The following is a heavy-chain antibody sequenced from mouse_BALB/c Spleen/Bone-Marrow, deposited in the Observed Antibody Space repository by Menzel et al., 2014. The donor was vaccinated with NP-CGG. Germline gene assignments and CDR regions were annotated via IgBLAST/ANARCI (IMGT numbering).Heavy chain of an antibody. Sequence: QVHVKQSGAELAKPGASVKMSCKASGYTFTSYWIHWVKQRPGQGLEWIGYINPSTGYTEYNQKFKDKATLTADKSSSTAYMQLSSLTSEDSAVYYWAPYSHEGVAYWGQGTLVTVSA. CDR2: INPSTGYT. D-gene: IGHD2-12*01. J-gene: IGHJ3*01. CDR3: APYSHEGVAY. CDR1: GYTFTSYW. V-gene: IGHV1-7*01.